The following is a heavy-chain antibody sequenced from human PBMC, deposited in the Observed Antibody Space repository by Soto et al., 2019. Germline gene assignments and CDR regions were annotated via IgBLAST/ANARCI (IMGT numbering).Heavy chain of an antibody. CDR3: AKWGSSGSTRGSEERQNNSGYFDL. CDR2: ISGSGGST. V-gene: IGHV3-23*01. CDR1: GFTFSSYA. J-gene: IGHJ2*01. Sequence: EVQLLESGGGLVQPGGSLRLSCAASGFTFSSYAMSWVRQAPGKGLEWVSAISGSGGSTYYADSVKGRFTISSDNSKNALYLQMNSLSAEDTAVYYCAKWGSSGSTRGSEERQNNSGYFDLWGRGTLVTVSS. D-gene: IGHD6-13*01.